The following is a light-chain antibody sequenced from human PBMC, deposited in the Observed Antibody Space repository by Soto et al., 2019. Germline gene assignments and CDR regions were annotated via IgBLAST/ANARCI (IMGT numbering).Light chain of an antibody. CDR3: QQYGRSPWT. V-gene: IGKV3-20*01. J-gene: IGKJ1*01. CDR2: GAT. Sequence: EIVLTQSPGSLSLSPGQRATLSCRASQSVSGSYLAWYQQQPGQAPRLLIYGATSRATGIPDRFSGSGSGTDFTLTISRLEPEAFALYYCQQYGRSPWTFDQGTKVESK. CDR1: QSVSGSY.